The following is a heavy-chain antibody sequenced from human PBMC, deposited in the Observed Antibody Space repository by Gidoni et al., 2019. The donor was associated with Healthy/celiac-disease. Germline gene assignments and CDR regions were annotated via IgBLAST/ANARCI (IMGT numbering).Heavy chain of an antibody. CDR3: ARERGRICSSTSCYTSSYYYYGMDV. Sequence: QVQLQESGPGLVKPSETLSLTCTVSGGSISSYYWSWIRQPPGKGLEWIGYIYYSGSTNYNPSLKSRVTISVDTSKNQFSLKLSSVTAADTAVYYCARERGRICSSTSCYTSSYYYYGMDVWGQGTTVTVSS. J-gene: IGHJ6*02. D-gene: IGHD2-2*02. CDR1: GGSISSYY. V-gene: IGHV4-59*01. CDR2: IYYSGST.